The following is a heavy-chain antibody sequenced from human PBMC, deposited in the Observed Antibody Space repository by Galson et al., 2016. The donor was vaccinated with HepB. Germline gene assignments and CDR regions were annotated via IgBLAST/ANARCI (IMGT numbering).Heavy chain of an antibody. V-gene: IGHV3-74*01. Sequence: SPRLSCAASGFPFNSFWMDWVRQAPGKGLVWVSRLTSEGLTTYADFVEGRFSISRDNARNTLLLQMDSLRVEDTAVYYCARENHGRFDYWGQGALVSVSS. CDR2: LTSEGLT. CDR3: ARENHGRFDY. J-gene: IGHJ4*02. D-gene: IGHD5-24*01. CDR1: GFPFNSFW.